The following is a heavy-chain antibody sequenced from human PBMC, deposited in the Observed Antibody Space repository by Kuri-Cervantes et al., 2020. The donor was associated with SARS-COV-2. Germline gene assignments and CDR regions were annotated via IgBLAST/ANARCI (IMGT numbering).Heavy chain of an antibody. Sequence: GGSLTLSWKGSGYSFTSYWIGWVRQMPGKGLEWMGIIYPGDSDTRYSPSFQGQVTISADKSISTAYLQWSSLKASDTAMYYCARQKFHYYDSSGYQGATDYWGQGTLVTVSS. CDR2: IYPGDSDT. D-gene: IGHD3-22*01. V-gene: IGHV5-51*01. CDR1: GYSFTSYW. CDR3: ARQKFHYYDSSGYQGATDY. J-gene: IGHJ4*02.